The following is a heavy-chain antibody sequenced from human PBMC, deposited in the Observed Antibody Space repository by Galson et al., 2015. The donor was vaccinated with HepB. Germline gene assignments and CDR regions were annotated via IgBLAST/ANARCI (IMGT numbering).Heavy chain of an antibody. V-gene: IGHV6-1*01. CDR3: ARDSFYDNTGYPVPRNFGVDV. CDR2: TYYRSKWYN. J-gene: IGHJ6*02. CDR1: GDSVSSSTAA. D-gene: IGHD3-22*01. Sequence: AISGDSVSSSTAAWNWIRQSPSRGLEWLGRTYYRSKWYNDYAVSVKGHITINPDTSKNQFSLQLSSVTPDDTAVYYCARDSFYDNTGYPVPRNFGVDVWGQGTTVTVSS.